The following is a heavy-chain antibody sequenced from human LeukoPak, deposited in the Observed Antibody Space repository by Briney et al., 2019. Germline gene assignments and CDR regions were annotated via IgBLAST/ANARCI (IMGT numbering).Heavy chain of an antibody. V-gene: IGHV4-4*02. CDR3: AGLVVPAAEYYYGMDV. J-gene: IGHJ6*04. D-gene: IGHD2-2*01. CDR2: IYHSGST. Sequence: PSETLSLTCAVSGGSISSSNWWSWVRQPPGKGLEWIGEIYHSGSTNYNPSLKSRVTTSVDKSKNQFSLKLSSVTAADTAVYYCAGLVVPAAEYYYGMDVWGKGTTVTVSS. CDR1: GGSISSSNW.